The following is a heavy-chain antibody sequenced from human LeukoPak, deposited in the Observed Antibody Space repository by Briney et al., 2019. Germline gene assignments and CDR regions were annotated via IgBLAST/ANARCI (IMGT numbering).Heavy chain of an antibody. CDR1: GFTFDDYA. CDR2: ISGSGGST. CDR3: AAQTDSSSGPFDY. Sequence: PGGSLRLSCAASGFTFDDYAMHWVRQAPGKGLEWVSAISGSGGSTYYADSVKGRFTISRDNAKNTLYLQMNSLRAEDTAVYYCAAQTDSSSGPFDYWGQGTLVTVSS. J-gene: IGHJ4*02. D-gene: IGHD6-6*01. V-gene: IGHV3-23*01.